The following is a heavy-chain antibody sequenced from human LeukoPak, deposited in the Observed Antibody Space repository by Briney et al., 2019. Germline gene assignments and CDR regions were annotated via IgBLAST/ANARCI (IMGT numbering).Heavy chain of an antibody. CDR3: ARRSHYASDY. CDR1: GYSFITYW. D-gene: IGHD2-2*01. Sequence: GESLKISCKASGYSFITYWIGWVRQMPGKGLEWMGIISPGDSDTRYSPSFQGQVTISADRSISTAYLQWNSLKASDTAMYYCARRSHYASDYWGQGTLVTVSS. V-gene: IGHV5-51*01. J-gene: IGHJ4*02. CDR2: ISPGDSDT.